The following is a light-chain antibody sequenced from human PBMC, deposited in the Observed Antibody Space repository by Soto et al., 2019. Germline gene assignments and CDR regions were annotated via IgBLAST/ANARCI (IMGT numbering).Light chain of an antibody. CDR3: SSYTSSSTYV. V-gene: IGLV2-14*01. Sequence: QSVLPQPASVSGSPGQSITISCTGTSSDVGGYNYVSWYQQHPGKAPKLTIYDVSNRPSGVSNRFSGSKSGNTASLTISGLQAEDEADYYCSSYTSSSTYVFGTGTKVTVL. J-gene: IGLJ1*01. CDR2: DVS. CDR1: SSDVGGYNY.